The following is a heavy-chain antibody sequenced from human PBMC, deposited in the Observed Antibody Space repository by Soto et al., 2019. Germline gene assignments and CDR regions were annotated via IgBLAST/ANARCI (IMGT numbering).Heavy chain of an antibody. D-gene: IGHD4-17*01. CDR2: FDPEDGET. CDR1: GYTLTELS. V-gene: IGHV1-24*01. Sequence: ASVKVSCKVSGYTLTELSMHWVRQAPGKGLEWMGGFDPEDGETIYAQKFQGRVTMTEDTSTDTAYMELSSLRSEDTAVFYCAKAPVPDYGAYGSCVFQHWGQGTLVTVSS. J-gene: IGHJ1*01. CDR3: AKAPVPDYGAYGSCVFQH.